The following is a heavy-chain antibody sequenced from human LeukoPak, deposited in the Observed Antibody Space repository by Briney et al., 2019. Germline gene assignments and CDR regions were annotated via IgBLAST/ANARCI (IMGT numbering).Heavy chain of an antibody. CDR2: ISGYNANT. J-gene: IGHJ4*02. D-gene: IGHD6-19*01. CDR3: ARGIAVAGYFDY. CDR1: GYTFTNYG. Sequence: ASVKVSCKASGYTFTNYGISWVRQAPGQGLEWMGWISGYNANTNYAQKLQGRVTMTTDTSTSTAYMELRSLRSDDTAVYYCARGIAVAGYFDYWGQGTLVTVSS. V-gene: IGHV1-18*01.